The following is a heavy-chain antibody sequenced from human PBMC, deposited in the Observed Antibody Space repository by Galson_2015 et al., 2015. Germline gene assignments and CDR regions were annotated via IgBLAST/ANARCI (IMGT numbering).Heavy chain of an antibody. D-gene: IGHD2-15*01. V-gene: IGHV4-34*01. CDR2: INHSGST. CDR3: ARGSSSRPIVVVVAARPFDY. J-gene: IGHJ4*02. Sequence: ETLSLTCAVYGGSFSGYYWSWIRQPPGKGLEWIGEINHSGSTNYNPSLKSRVTISVDTSKNQFSLKLSSVTAADTAVYYCARGSSSRPIVVVVAARPFDYWGQGTLVTVSS. CDR1: GGSFSGYY.